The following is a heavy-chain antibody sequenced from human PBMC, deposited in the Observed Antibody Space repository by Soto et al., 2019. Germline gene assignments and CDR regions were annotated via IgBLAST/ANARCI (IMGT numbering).Heavy chain of an antibody. CDR3: ARVRFGVVNRSYGMDV. V-gene: IGHV4-34*01. Sequence: PSETLSLTCAVYGGSFSGYYWGWIRQPPGKGLEWIGEINHSGSTNYNPSLKSRVTISVDTSKNQFSLKLSSVTAADTAVYYCARVRFGVVNRSYGMDVWGQGTTVTVSS. D-gene: IGHD3-3*01. J-gene: IGHJ6*02. CDR1: GGSFSGYY. CDR2: INHSGST.